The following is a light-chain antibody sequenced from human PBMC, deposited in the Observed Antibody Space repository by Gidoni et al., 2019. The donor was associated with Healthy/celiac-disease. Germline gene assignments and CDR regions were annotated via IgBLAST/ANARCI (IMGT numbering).Light chain of an antibody. J-gene: IGKJ1*01. CDR3: QQSYSTPPWT. CDR2: AAS. Sequence: DIQMAQSPSSLSASVGDRVTITCRASQSITSHLNWYQQKPGKAPTLLIYAASSLQSGVPSRFSGSGSGTEFTLTISSLQPEDCATYYCQQSYSTPPWTFGQGTKVEIK. V-gene: IGKV1-39*01. CDR1: QSITSH.